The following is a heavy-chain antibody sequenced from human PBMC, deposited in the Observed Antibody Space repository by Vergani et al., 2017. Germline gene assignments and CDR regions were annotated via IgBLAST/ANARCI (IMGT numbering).Heavy chain of an antibody. D-gene: IGHD5-12*01. CDR1: GYRFTNYW. CDR3: ARHFVATSHGGYYMDV. Sequence: EVQLVQSGAEVKKPGESLKISCKGSGYRFTNYWIGWVRQMPGKGLEWMGIIYPADSDTRYSPSFQGQVTISADKSLSTAYLQWSSLKASDTAMYYCARHFVATSHGGYYMDVWGKGTTVTVSS. CDR2: IYPADSDT. J-gene: IGHJ6*03. V-gene: IGHV5-51*01.